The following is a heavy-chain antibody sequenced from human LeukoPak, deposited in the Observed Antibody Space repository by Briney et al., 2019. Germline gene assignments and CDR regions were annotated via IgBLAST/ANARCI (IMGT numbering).Heavy chain of an antibody. CDR3: ARDQGFDDAFDI. D-gene: IGHD3-10*01. J-gene: IGHJ3*02. Sequence: ASVKVSCKASGYTFTSYDINWVRQATGQGLEWMGWMNPNSGNTGYAQKLQGRVTMTTDTSTSTAYMELRSLRSDDTVVYYCARDQGFDDAFDIWGQGTMVTVSS. V-gene: IGHV1-8*02. CDR1: GYTFTSYD. CDR2: MNPNSGNT.